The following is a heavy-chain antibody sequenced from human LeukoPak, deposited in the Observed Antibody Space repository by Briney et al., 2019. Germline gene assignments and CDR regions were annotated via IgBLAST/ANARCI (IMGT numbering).Heavy chain of an antibody. J-gene: IGHJ5*02. Sequence: SETLSLTCTVSGGSIGSYYWSWIRQPPGKGLEWIGYINYSGTTNYNPSLTSRVSISVDTSKNQFSLKLSSVTAADTAVYYCARGTMMVGPWGQGTQVTVSS. CDR1: GGSIGSYY. CDR2: INYSGTT. V-gene: IGHV4-59*01. CDR3: ARGTMMVGP. D-gene: IGHD3-22*01.